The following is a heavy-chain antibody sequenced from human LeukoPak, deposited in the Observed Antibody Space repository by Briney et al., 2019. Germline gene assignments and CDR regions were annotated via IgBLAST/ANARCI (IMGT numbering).Heavy chain of an antibody. V-gene: IGHV3-15*01. D-gene: IGHD1-26*01. Sequence: PGGSLRLSCAASGFTFSNAWMSWVRQAPGKGLEWVGRIKSKTDGGTTDYAAPVKGRFTISRDDSKNTLYLQMNSLKTEDTAVYYCAKMSGVREWELVSWFDPWGQGTLVTVSS. J-gene: IGHJ5*02. CDR3: AKMSGVREWELVSWFDP. CDR2: IKSKTDGGTT. CDR1: GFTFSNAW.